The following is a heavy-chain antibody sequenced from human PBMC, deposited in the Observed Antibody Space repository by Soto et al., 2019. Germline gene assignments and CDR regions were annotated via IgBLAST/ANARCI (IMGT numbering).Heavy chain of an antibody. D-gene: IGHD2-2*01. CDR2: INPNSGGT. CDR3: ARENCSSTSCYWDY. CDR1: GYTFTGYC. Sequence: ASVKVSCKASGYTFTGYCMHWVRQAPGQGLEWMGWINPNSGGTNYAQKFQGRVTMTRDTSISTAYMELSRLRSDDTAVYYCARENCSSTSCYWDYWGQGTLVTVSS. J-gene: IGHJ4*02. V-gene: IGHV1-2*02.